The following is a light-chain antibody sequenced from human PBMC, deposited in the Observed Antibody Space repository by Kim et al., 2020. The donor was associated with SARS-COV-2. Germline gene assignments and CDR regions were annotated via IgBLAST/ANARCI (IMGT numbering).Light chain of an antibody. CDR3: QSYDSSLSGYV. Sequence: QRVTNSSTGSSSNIGATYDLHWYQQLPGPAPKLLIHGDNNRPSGVPDRFSGSKSGTSASLAITGLQAEDEADYYCQSYDSSLSGYVFGTGTKVTVL. CDR1: SSNIGATYD. CDR2: GDN. J-gene: IGLJ1*01. V-gene: IGLV1-40*01.